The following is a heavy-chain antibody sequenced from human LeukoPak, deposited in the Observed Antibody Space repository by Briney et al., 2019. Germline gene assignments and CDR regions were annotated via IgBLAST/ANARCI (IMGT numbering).Heavy chain of an antibody. D-gene: IGHD4-17*01. CDR1: GFTFSTSW. CDR2: IKQDGSEK. V-gene: IGHV3-7*03. Sequence: PGGSLRLSCAASGFTFSTSWMDWVRQAPGKGLEWVANIKQDGSEKYYVDSVKGRFTISRDNAKNSLFLQMNSLRVGDTAVYYCARDLNTGYWGQGTLVTVSS. CDR3: ARDLNTGY. J-gene: IGHJ4*02.